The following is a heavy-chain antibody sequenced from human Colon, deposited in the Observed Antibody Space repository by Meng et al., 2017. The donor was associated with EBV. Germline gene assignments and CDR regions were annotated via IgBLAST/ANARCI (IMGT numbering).Heavy chain of an antibody. V-gene: IGHV4-4*02. CDR2: IHHNGNT. CDR1: GDSLSSANC. J-gene: IGHJ4*02. D-gene: IGHD2-15*01. Sequence: QVQLQDAGQGLVKPSEPLSLTYAVSGDSLSSANCWSWVRQPPGKGLEWIGEIHHNGNTNYNPSLKSRVTISVDKSKNQFVLKVTSVTAADTAVYYCARTAICIGGSCTTWDYWGQGALVTVSS. CDR3: ARTAICIGGSCTTWDY.